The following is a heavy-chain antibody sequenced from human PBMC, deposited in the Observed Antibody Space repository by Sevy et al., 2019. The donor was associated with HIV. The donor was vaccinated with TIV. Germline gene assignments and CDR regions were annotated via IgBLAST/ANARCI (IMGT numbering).Heavy chain of an antibody. CDR2: INSDGSST. J-gene: IGHJ4*02. Sequence: GGSLRLSCAASGFTFSSYWMHWVRQAPGKGLVWVSRINSDGSSTNYADSLKGRFPITRDNAKNTLYMQMNSLRAKDTAAYDCARECNGTYYYFDYWGQGTLVTVSS. CDR1: GFTFSSYW. V-gene: IGHV3-74*01. D-gene: IGHD1-26*01. CDR3: ARECNGTYYYFDY.